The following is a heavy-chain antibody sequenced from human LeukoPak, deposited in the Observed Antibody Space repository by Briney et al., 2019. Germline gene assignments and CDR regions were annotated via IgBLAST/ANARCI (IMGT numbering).Heavy chain of an antibody. J-gene: IGHJ4*02. Sequence: KPSETLSLTCAVYGGSFSGYYWSWIRQPPGKGLEWIGEISHSGSTNYNPSLKSRVTISVDTSKNQFSLKLSSVTAADTAVYYCAREGSTSCYVDYWGQGTLVTVSS. CDR2: ISHSGST. CDR3: AREGSTSCYVDY. V-gene: IGHV4-34*01. D-gene: IGHD2-2*01. CDR1: GGSFSGYY.